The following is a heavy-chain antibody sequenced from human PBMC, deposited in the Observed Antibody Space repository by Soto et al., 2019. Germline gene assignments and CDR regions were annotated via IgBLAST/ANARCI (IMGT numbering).Heavy chain of an antibody. J-gene: IGHJ6*02. D-gene: IGHD2-15*01. Sequence: QVQLVQSGAEVKKPGASVKVSCKASGYTFTSYGISWVRQAPGQGLEWMGWISAYNGNTNYAQKLQGRVTMTTDTSTSTADMELRSLRSDDTAVYYCARDAGVTDIVVVVAATDSSYYYYGMDVWGQGTTVTVSS. CDR1: GYTFTSYG. CDR2: ISAYNGNT. CDR3: ARDAGVTDIVVVVAATDSSYYYYGMDV. V-gene: IGHV1-18*01.